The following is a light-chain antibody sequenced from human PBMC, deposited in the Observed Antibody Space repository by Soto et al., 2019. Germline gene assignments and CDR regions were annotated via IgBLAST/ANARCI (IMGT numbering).Light chain of an antibody. J-gene: IGKJ1*01. CDR1: QSISTW. CDR2: VAC. Sequence: DIQLTQSPSTLSGSVGERVTITCRASQSISTWRAWDRHKPRKAPKLLIYVACGLESAVPLRFRGSGSGTGFTLTITILQPEDFETYDCQQYKSYATWTFGQGTKV. V-gene: IGKV1-5*01. CDR3: QQYKSYATWT.